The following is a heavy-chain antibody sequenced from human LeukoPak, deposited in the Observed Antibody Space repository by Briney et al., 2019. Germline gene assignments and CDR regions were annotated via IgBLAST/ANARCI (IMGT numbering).Heavy chain of an antibody. J-gene: IGHJ4*02. CDR1: GFTFTIYD. CDR2: ISSSGSTI. CDR3: ARHVVAVGFDY. Sequence: GGSLRLSCAASGFTFTIYDMSWVRQAPGKGLEWVSYISSSGSTIYYADSVKGRFTISRDNAKNSLYLQMNSLRAEDTAVYYCARHVVAVGFDYWGQGTLVTVSS. V-gene: IGHV3-48*04. D-gene: IGHD3-22*01.